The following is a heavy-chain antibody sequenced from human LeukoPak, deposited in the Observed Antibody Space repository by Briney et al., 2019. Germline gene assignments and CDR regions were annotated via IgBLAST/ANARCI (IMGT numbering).Heavy chain of an antibody. J-gene: IGHJ4*02. V-gene: IGHV3-23*01. CDR2: ISGSGGSA. CDR3: ATPFSSGWYCFDY. Sequence: GGSLRLSCAASGFTFSSYAMSWVRQAPGKGLEWVSAISGSGGSAYHADSVKGRFTISRDNSKNTLYLQMNSLRAEDTAVYYCATPFSSGWYCFDYWGQGTLVAVSS. CDR1: GFTFSSYA. D-gene: IGHD6-19*01.